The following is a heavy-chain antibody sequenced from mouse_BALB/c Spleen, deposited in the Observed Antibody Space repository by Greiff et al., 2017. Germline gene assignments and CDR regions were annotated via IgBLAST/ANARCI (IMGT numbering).Heavy chain of an antibody. CDR1: GFTFSDYY. CDR3: ARENETWFAY. Sequence: EVPLVESGGGLVKPGGSLKLSCAASGFTFSDYYMYWVRQTPEKRLEWVATISDGGSYTYYPDSVKGRFTISRDNAKNNLYLQMSSLKSEDTAMYYWARENETWFAYWGQGTLGTVSA. J-gene: IGHJ3*01. V-gene: IGHV5-4*02. CDR2: ISDGGSYT.